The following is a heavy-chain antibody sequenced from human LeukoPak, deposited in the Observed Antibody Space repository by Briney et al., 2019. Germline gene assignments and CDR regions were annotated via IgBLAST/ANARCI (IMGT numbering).Heavy chain of an antibody. CDR1: GGTFSSYA. J-gene: IGHJ3*02. D-gene: IGHD7-27*01. CDR3: ARELGNDAFDI. Sequence: ASVKVSCKASGGTFSSYAISWVRQAPGQGLEWMGGIIPIFGTANYAQKFQGRVTITADTSTDTAYMELSSLRSEDTAVYYCARELGNDAFDIWGQGTMVTVSS. CDR2: IIPIFGTA. V-gene: IGHV1-69*06.